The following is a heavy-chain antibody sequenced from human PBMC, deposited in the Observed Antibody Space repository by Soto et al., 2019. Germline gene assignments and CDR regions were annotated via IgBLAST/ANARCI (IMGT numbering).Heavy chain of an antibody. J-gene: IGHJ4*02. CDR3: ARDERDTCSGGNCYYFDY. CDR1: GYTFSSYG. CDR2: TSVYNGNT. Sequence: QVQLVQSGAEVKKPGASVKVSCKASGYTFSSYGIIWVRQAPGQGLEWMGWTSVYNGNTNDAQKFQGSVTVTTDTSTSTAYMELRSLRSDDTAVYYCARDERDTCSGGNCYYFDYWGQGTLVTVSP. V-gene: IGHV1-18*01. D-gene: IGHD2-15*01.